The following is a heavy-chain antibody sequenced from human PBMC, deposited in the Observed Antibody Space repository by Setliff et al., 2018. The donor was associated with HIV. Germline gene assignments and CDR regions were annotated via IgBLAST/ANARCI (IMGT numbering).Heavy chain of an antibody. CDR3: ARDHVFGSRTGFDP. Sequence: SETLSLTCAVSGGPLNSRNWWSWVRQPPGKGLEWIWEVFHSGSANSNASLRSRVMISVDTSKNQFSLKLSAVTAADTAVYYCARDHVFGSRTGFDPWGPGILVTVSS. J-gene: IGHJ5*02. D-gene: IGHD3-10*01. V-gene: IGHV4-4*02. CDR2: VFHSGSA. CDR1: GGPLNSRNW.